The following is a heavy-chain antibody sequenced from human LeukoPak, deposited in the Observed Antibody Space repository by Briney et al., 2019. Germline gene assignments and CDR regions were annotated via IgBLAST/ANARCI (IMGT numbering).Heavy chain of an antibody. V-gene: IGHV4-59*01. CDR1: GGSISSYY. CDR3: ARYSSGWYGVAWFDP. D-gene: IGHD6-19*01. Sequence: SETLSLTCTVSGGSISSYYWSWIRQPPGKGLEWIGYIYYSGSTNYNPSLKSRVTISVDTSKNQFSLKLSSVAAADTAVYYCARYSSGWYGVAWFDPWGQGILVTVSS. J-gene: IGHJ5*02. CDR2: IYYSGST.